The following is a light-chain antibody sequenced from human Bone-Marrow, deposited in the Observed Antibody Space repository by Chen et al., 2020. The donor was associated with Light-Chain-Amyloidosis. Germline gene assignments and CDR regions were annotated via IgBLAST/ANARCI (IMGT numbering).Light chain of an antibody. CDR2: EVS. CDR1: SSDVGVYNS. CDR3: CSYAGSSTFWV. J-gene: IGLJ3*02. V-gene: IGLV2-23*02. Sequence: QSALTQPPSASGSPGQSVTISCTGTSSDVGVYNSVSWYQQHPGNAPKLMIYEVSKRPSGVSNRFSGSKSGNTASLTISGLQAEDEADYYCCSYAGSSTFWVFGGGTKLTVL.